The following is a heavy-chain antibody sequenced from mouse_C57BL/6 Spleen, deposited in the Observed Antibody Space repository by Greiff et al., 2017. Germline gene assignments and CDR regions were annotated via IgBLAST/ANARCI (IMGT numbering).Heavy chain of an antibody. CDR2: IDPEDGDT. D-gene: IGHD3-3*01. V-gene: IGHV14-1*01. CDR3: TTGLGKAWFAY. CDR1: GFNIKDYY. Sequence: EVQLQQSGAELVGPGASVKLSCTASGFNIKDYYMHWVKQRPEQGLEWIGRIDPEDGDTEYAPKFQGKATMTADTSSNTAYLQLSSLTSEDTAVYYCTTGLGKAWFAYWGQGTLVTVSA. J-gene: IGHJ3*01.